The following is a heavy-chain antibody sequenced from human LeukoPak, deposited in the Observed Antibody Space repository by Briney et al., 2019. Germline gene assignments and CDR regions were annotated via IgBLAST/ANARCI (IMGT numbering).Heavy chain of an antibody. D-gene: IGHD3-16*01. CDR1: GYTFTSSD. CDR3: ARLHWESGGIYFYYYMDV. Sequence: GASVKVSCKASGYTFTSSDINWVRQAPGQGLEWMASMNPNNGNTAYARKFQGRVTMTRNTSTGTAYLELSALRSEDTAVYYCARLHWESGGIYFYYYMDVWGKGTTVTVSS. CDR2: MNPNNGNT. V-gene: IGHV1-8*01. J-gene: IGHJ6*03.